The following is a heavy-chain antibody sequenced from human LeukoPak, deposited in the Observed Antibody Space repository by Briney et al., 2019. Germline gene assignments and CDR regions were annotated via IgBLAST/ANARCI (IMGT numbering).Heavy chain of an antibody. D-gene: IGHD6-19*01. CDR2: ISYDGTKS. J-gene: IGHJ4*02. Sequence: GGSLRLSCEASGFTFSTYGFHWVRQAPGKGLEWVSFISYDGTKSDHADSVRGRFTISRENSKNTMYLQMNILRIEDTAVYYCATTGGSGWTFDYWGQGTLVTVSS. CDR1: GFTFSTYG. CDR3: ATTGGSGWTFDY. V-gene: IGHV3-30*03.